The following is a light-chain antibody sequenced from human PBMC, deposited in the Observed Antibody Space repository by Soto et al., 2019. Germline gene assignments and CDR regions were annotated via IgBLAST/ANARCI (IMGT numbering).Light chain of an antibody. CDR3: QQYGSSPPYT. CDR1: QSVRNNY. CDR2: GSS. Sequence: EVVLTQSPGTLSLSPGERATLSCRASQSVRNNYLAWYQQKPGQSPKLLIFGSSDRATGIPDRSSGSGSGTDFTLTISRLEPEDFAVYYCQQYGSSPPYTFGQGTKLEIK. J-gene: IGKJ2*01. V-gene: IGKV3-20*01.